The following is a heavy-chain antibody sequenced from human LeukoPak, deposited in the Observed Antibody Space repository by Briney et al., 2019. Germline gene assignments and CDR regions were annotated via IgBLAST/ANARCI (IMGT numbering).Heavy chain of an antibody. D-gene: IGHD1-26*01. Sequence: GGSLRLSCAASGFTFSSYAMNWVRQAPGKGLEWVSGISGSGGSTYYADSVKGRFTISRDNSKNTLYLQMNSLRAEDTAVYYCAKWLVGATTDYWGQGTLVTVSS. CDR3: AKWLVGATTDY. J-gene: IGHJ4*02. CDR2: ISGSGGST. CDR1: GFTFSSYA. V-gene: IGHV3-23*01.